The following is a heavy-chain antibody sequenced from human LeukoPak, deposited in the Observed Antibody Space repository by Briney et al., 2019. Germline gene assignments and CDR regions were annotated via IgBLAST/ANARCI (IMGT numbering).Heavy chain of an antibody. CDR2: IYHSGST. J-gene: IGHJ4*02. V-gene: IGHV4-38-2*01. D-gene: IGHD3-9*01. CDR3: ARALRYFDWLLSGGHFDY. CDR1: GYSISSGYY. Sequence: SETLSLTCAVSGYSISSGYYWGWIRQPPGKGLEWIGSIYHSGSTYYNPSLKSRVTISVDTSKNQFSLKLSSVTAADTAVYYCARALRYFDWLLSGGHFDYWGQGTLVTVSS.